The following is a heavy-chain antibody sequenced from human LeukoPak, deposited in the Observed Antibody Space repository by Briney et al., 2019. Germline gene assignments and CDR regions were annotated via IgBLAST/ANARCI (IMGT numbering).Heavy chain of an antibody. D-gene: IGHD2-2*01. V-gene: IGHV4-34*01. J-gene: IGHJ6*03. Sequence: SETLSLTCAVYGGSFSGYYWSWIRQPPGKGLEWIGEINHSGSTNYNPSLKSRVTISVDTSKNQFSLKLSSVTAADTAVHYCARAGARYCSSTSCRPYYYYMDVWGKGTTVTVSS. CDR3: ARAGARYCSSTSCRPYYYYMDV. CDR1: GGSFSGYY. CDR2: INHSGST.